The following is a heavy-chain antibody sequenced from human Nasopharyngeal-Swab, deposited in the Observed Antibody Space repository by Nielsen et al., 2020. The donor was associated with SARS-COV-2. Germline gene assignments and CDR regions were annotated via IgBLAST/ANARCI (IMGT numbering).Heavy chain of an antibody. CDR2: ITSGNSV. J-gene: IGHJ4*02. CDR3: ARERGGGYGDY. Sequence: GGSLRLSCAASGFTFSNYWMTWVRQVPGKGLQWISYITSGNSVQYADSARGRFTISRDNTKNSLYLQMNSLTAEDTAVYYCARERGGGYGDYWGQGTLVTVSS. CDR1: GFTFSNYW. V-gene: IGHV3-69-1*01. D-gene: IGHD5-12*01.